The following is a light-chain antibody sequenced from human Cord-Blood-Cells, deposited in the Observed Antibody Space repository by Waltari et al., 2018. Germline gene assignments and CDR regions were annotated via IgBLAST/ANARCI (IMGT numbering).Light chain of an antibody. Sequence: EIVLTQSPATLSLSPGERATLSCRASQSVSSYLAWYQQKPGQAPRLLIYDASNRATGIPAMCSGSGSGTDFTLTISSLEPQDFAVYYCQQRSNWPYTFGQGTKLEIK. V-gene: IGKV3-11*01. CDR1: QSVSSY. CDR2: DAS. CDR3: QQRSNWPYT. J-gene: IGKJ2*01.